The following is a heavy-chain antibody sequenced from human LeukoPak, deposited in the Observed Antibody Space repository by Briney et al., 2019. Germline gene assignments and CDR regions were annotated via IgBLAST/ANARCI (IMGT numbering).Heavy chain of an antibody. CDR2: INHSGST. J-gene: IGHJ5*02. CDR3: ARRQVYYSSSWYVGWFDP. Sequence: SETLSLTCAVYGGSFSGYYWSWIRQPPGKGLEWIGEINHSGSTNYNPSLKSRVTISVDTSKNQFSLKLSSVTAADTAVYYCARRQVYYSSSWYVGWFDPWGQGTLVTVSS. CDR1: GGSFSGYY. D-gene: IGHD6-13*01. V-gene: IGHV4-34*01.